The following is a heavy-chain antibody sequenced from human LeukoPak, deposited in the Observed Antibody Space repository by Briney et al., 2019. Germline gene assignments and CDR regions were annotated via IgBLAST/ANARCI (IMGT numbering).Heavy chain of an antibody. Sequence: GGSLRLSCAASGFTFSSYNMNWVRQAPGKGLEWVSSISSSSSYIYYADSVKGRFTISRDNAKNSLYLQMNSLRAEDTAVYYCARASITMVRGVITSDAFDIWGQGTMVTVSS. CDR1: GFTFSSYN. CDR3: ARASITMVRGVITSDAFDI. CDR2: ISSSSSYI. J-gene: IGHJ3*02. D-gene: IGHD3-10*01. V-gene: IGHV3-21*01.